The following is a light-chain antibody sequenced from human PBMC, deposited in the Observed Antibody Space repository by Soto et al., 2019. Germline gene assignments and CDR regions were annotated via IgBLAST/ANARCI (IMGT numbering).Light chain of an antibody. CDR2: EVR. V-gene: IGLV2-14*01. CDR3: SSYTTMSTKV. CDR1: NNDIGAYDY. Sequence: QSALTQPASVYGSPGQSITISCTGTNNDIGAYDYVSWYQQHPGKPPKLMIFEVRNRPSGVSSRFSGSRSGNTASLTISGLQAEDEAEYYCSSYTTMSTKVFGTGTKLTVL. J-gene: IGLJ1*01.